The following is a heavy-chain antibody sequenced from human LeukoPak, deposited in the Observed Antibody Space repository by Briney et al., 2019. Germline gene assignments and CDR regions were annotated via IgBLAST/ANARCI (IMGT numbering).Heavy chain of an antibody. CDR3: VLRGAVAAADF. Sequence: PGGSLRLSCAASGFTFSSYEMNWVRQAPGEGLEWVSYISSSGSPIYYADSVKGRFTISRDNAKNSLYLQMNSLRAEDTAIYYCVLRGAVAAADFWGQGTLVTVSS. CDR1: GFTFSSYE. CDR2: ISSSGSPI. J-gene: IGHJ4*02. D-gene: IGHD6-19*01. V-gene: IGHV3-48*03.